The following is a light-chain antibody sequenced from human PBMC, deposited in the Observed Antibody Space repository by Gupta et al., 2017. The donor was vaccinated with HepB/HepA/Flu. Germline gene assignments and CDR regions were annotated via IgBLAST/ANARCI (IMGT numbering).Light chain of an antibody. J-gene: IGKJ2*04. V-gene: IGKV3-11*01. CDR1: QSVSSY. Sequence: EIVLTQSPATLSLSPGARATLSCRASQSVSSYLAWYQQKPGQAPRLLIYDASNRATGIPARFSGSGSGTDFTLTISSLEPEDFAVYYCQQRSNWPPACSFGQGTKLEIK. CDR3: QQRSNWPPACS. CDR2: DAS.